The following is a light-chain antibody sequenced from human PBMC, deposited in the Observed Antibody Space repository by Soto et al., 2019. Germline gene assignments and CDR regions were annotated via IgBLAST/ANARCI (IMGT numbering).Light chain of an antibody. J-gene: IGLJ2*01. V-gene: IGLV1-40*01. CDR1: SSNIGAGYD. CDR2: GNS. CDR3: QSYDSSLSGHVV. Sequence: QSVLTQTPSVSGAPGKRVTISCTGSSSNIGAGYDVHWYQQLPGTAPKLLIYGNSNRHSGVPDRFSGSKSGTSASLAITGLQAADEADDYCQSYDSSLSGHVVFGGGTKLTVL.